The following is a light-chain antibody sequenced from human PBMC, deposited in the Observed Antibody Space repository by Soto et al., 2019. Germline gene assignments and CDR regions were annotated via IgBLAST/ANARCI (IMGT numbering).Light chain of an antibody. CDR3: QQYDDFPLT. J-gene: IGKJ5*01. CDR1: QDISNY. CDR2: DAS. Sequence: DIEMTQSPSSLSASVGDRVTITCQASQDISNYLNWYQQKTGRAPKLLIYDASNLESGVSSRFSGSRSGTDFSLTINSLQPDDFATYYCQQYDDFPLTFGQGKRLE. V-gene: IGKV1-33*01.